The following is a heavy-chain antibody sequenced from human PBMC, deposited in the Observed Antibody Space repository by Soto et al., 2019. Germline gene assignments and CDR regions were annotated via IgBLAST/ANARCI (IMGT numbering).Heavy chain of an antibody. CDR2: IWFDGSNK. J-gene: IGHJ4*02. V-gene: IGHV3-33*01. CDR1: GFTFSSYG. CDR3: ARVGEGSYGVDY. D-gene: IGHD5-18*01. Sequence: QVQLVESGGGVVQPGRSLRLSCAASGFTFSSYGMHWVRQAPGKGLEWVAVIWFDGSNKYYADSVKGRFTISRDNSKNTLYLQMNSLRAEDTAVYYCARVGEGSYGVDYWGQGTLVTVSS.